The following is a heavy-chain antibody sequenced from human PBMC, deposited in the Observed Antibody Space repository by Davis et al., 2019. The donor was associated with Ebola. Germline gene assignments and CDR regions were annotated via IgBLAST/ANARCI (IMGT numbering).Heavy chain of an antibody. CDR1: GYTFLDYE. CDR2: MNPNSGNT. Sequence: ASVKVSCKTSGYTFLDYEIDWVRQATGQGLEWMGWMNPNSGNTGYAQKFQGRITVTRNTSISTAYMELSSLTSDDTAVYYCARDLYSSGWYAEDAFDIWGQGTMVTVSS. D-gene: IGHD6-19*01. CDR3: ARDLYSSGWYAEDAFDI. V-gene: IGHV1-8*01. J-gene: IGHJ3*02.